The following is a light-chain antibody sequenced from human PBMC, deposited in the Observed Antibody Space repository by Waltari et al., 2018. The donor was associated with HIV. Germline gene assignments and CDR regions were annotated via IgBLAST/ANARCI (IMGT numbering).Light chain of an antibody. CDR1: QSVKTN. V-gene: IGKV3D-15*01. Sequence: EVVMTQSPATLSGSPGERATPSCRASQSVKTNLAWYQQTPGQAPRLLIHGASTTASGVAARFSGSGSGTEFTLTISSLQSEDVAVYFCHQYYHWPRTFGQGTKV. J-gene: IGKJ1*01. CDR2: GAS. CDR3: HQYYHWPRT.